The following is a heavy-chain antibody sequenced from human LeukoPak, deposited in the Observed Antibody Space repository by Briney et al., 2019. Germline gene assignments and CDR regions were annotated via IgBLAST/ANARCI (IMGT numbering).Heavy chain of an antibody. CDR3: ARDWGGSGPTSHDY. J-gene: IGHJ4*02. CDR1: GFTFKSSW. Sequence: QPGGSLTLSCAASGFTFKSSWMHWVRQPPGRGPMWVSRISSDGTNTRYADSVRGRFTVSRDNAKNTLYLQMNSLRVEDSAVYYCARDWGGSGPTSHDYWGQGTPVTVSS. V-gene: IGHV3-74*01. CDR2: ISSDGTNT. D-gene: IGHD3-16*01.